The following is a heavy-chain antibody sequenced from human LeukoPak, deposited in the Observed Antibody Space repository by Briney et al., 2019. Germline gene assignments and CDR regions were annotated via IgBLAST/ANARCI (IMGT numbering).Heavy chain of an antibody. D-gene: IGHD3-22*01. J-gene: IGHJ3*02. Sequence: PSETLSLTCTVSGGSISTYYWSWIRQPAGKGLEWIGRIYTSGSTNYNPSLKSRVTMSVDTSKNQFSLKLSSVTAADTAIYFCVRDRNYDHAFDIWGQGTMVTVSS. V-gene: IGHV4-4*07. CDR2: IYTSGST. CDR1: GGSISTYY. CDR3: VRDRNYDHAFDI.